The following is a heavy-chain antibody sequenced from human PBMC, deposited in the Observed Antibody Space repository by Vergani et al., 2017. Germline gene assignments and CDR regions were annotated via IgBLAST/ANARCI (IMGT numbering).Heavy chain of an antibody. J-gene: IGHJ6*02. CDR2: INPNSGGT. V-gene: IGHV1-2*04. CDR1: GYTFTGYY. CDR3: ARWGSIFGVVIPVGDYGMDV. D-gene: IGHD3-3*01. Sequence: QVQLVQSGAEVKKPGASVKVSCKASGYTFTGYYMHWVRQAPGQGLEWMGWINPNSGGTNYAQKFQGWVTMTRDTSISTAYMELSRLRSDDTAVYYCARWGSIFGVVIPVGDYGMDVWGQGTTVTVSS.